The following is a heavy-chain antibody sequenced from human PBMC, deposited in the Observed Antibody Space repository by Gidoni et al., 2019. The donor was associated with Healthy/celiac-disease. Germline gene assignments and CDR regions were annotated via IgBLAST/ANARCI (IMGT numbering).Heavy chain of an antibody. V-gene: IGHV5-51*01. J-gene: IGHJ5*02. D-gene: IGHD3-10*01. CDR3: ARQGGYYYGSGSYYTTSSNWFDP. CDR2: IYPGDSDT. Sequence: EVQLVQSGAEVKKPGESLKISCKGYGYSFTSYWIGWVRKMPGKGLEWMGIIYPGDSDTRYSPSFQGQVTISADKSISTAYLQWNSLKASDTAMYYCARQGGYYYGSGSYYTTSSNWFDPWGQGTLVTVSS. CDR1: GYSFTSYW.